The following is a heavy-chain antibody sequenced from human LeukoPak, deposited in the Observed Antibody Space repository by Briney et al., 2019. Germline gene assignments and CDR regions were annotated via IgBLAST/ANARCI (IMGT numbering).Heavy chain of an antibody. D-gene: IGHD3-3*01. Sequence: PSETLSLTCAVYGGSFSGYYWSWIRQSPGKGLEWIGEINHSGSTNYNPSLKSRVTISVDTSKNQFSLKLSSVTAADTAVYYCARTNYDFWSGYYMARPPYYFDYWGQGTLVTVSS. V-gene: IGHV4-34*01. CDR2: INHSGST. CDR1: GGSFSGYY. J-gene: IGHJ4*02. CDR3: ARTNYDFWSGYYMARPPYYFDY.